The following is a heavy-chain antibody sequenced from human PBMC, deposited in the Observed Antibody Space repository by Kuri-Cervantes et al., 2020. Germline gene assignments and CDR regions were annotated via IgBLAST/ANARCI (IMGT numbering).Heavy chain of an antibody. CDR3: ARAGTPDMVEMVRGVAGAFDI. CDR1: DGSISSSSYY. D-gene: IGHD3-10*01. CDR2: IYYSGST. V-gene: IGHV4-39*07. J-gene: IGHJ3*02. Sequence: GSLRLSCTVSDGSISSSSYYWGWIRQPPGKGLEWIGSIYYSGSTYYNPSLKSRVTISVDTSKNQFSLKLSSVTVADTAVYYCARAGTPDMVEMVRGVAGAFDIWGQGTMVTVSS.